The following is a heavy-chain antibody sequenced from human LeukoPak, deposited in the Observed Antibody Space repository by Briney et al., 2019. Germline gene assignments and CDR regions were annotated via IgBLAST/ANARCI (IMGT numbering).Heavy chain of an antibody. V-gene: IGHV3-48*01. J-gene: IGHJ6*03. D-gene: IGHD2-8*01. CDR1: GFNFNAYG. CDR2: QSPTTRDT. CDR3: ARRGDRLCTSLNCPPHNYFFYMDV. Sequence: GGSLRLSCVASGFNFNAYGMNWVRQAPGGGLEWLAFQSPTTRDTHYADSVKGRFAISRDNAKNSLYLHMTSLTAEDTAVYYCARRGDRLCTSLNCPPHNYFFYMDVWGSGTTVAVSS.